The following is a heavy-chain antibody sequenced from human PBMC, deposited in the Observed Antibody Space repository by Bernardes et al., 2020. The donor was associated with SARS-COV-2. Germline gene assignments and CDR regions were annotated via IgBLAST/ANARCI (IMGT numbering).Heavy chain of an antibody. D-gene: IGHD5-18*01. V-gene: IGHV1-18*04. J-gene: IGHJ6*02. Sequence: ASVKVSCKASGYTFTSHGVTWVRQAPGQGLEWMGWISAYNYKTDYAQSLQGRVTMTTDISTNTAYMELRSLRSDDTAVYYCARWGDTAMIDPYYYYGMDVWGQGTTVTVSS. CDR1: GYTFTSHG. CDR3: ARWGDTAMIDPYYYYGMDV. CDR2: ISAYNYKT.